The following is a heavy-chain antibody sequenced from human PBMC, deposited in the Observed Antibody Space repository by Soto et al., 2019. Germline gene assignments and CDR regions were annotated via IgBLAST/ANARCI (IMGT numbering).Heavy chain of an antibody. CDR3: AASAWNGWVY. CDR2: IKQDESEK. J-gene: IGHJ4*02. Sequence: EVQLVESGGDLVQPGGSLRLSCAASGFNFSTYWMTWLRQAPGKGLEWVAQIKQDESEKFYVDSVKGRFTISRDNAKNSLYLQMYSLRVEDTAVYYCAASAWNGWVYWGQGTLLTVSS. V-gene: IGHV3-7*05. D-gene: IGHD1-1*01. CDR1: GFNFSTYW.